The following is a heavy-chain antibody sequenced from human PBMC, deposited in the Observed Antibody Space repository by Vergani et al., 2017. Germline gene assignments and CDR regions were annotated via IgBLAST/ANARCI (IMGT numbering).Heavy chain of an antibody. J-gene: IGHJ4*02. CDR1: GFTVSSNY. Sequence: EVQLVESGGGLIQPGGSLRLSCAASGFTVSSNYMSLVRQAPGKGLEWVSVIYSGGSTYYADSVKGRFTIYRDKSKNTLYLQINSLRAEDTAVYYCARERVGMATIGQLGYFDYWGQGTLVTVSS. CDR2: IYSGGST. V-gene: IGHV3-53*01. D-gene: IGHD5-24*01. CDR3: ARERVGMATIGQLGYFDY.